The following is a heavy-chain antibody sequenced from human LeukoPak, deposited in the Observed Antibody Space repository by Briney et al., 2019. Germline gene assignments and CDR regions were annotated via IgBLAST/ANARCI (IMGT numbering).Heavy chain of an antibody. Sequence: GGSLRLSCAVSGISLSSCGMSWVRQAPGKGLEWVAGISGSGGGTNYADSVKGRFTISRDNPKNTLYLQMNRLRAEDTAVYFCAKRGVVIRVILVGFNKDAYYFDSWGQGALVTVSS. J-gene: IGHJ4*02. V-gene: IGHV3-23*01. CDR2: ISGSGGGT. CDR3: AKRGVVIRVILVGFNKDAYYFDS. D-gene: IGHD3-22*01. CDR1: GISLSSCG.